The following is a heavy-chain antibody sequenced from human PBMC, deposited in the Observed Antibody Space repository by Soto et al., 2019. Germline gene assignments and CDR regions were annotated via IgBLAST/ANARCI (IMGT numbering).Heavy chain of an antibody. Sequence: PSETLSLTCTVSGGSISSYYWSWIRQPPGKGLEWIGYIYYSGSTNYNPSLKSRVTISVDTSKDQFSLKLSSVTAADTAVYYCARHEDYYYMDVWGKGTTVTVXS. CDR1: GGSISSYY. CDR3: ARHEDYYYMDV. CDR2: IYYSGST. J-gene: IGHJ6*03. V-gene: IGHV4-59*08.